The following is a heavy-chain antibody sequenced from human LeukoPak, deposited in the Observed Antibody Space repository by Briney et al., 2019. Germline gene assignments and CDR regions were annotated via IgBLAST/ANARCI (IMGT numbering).Heavy chain of an antibody. CDR3: AREREGYFDL. J-gene: IGHJ2*01. Sequence: SETLSLTCTVSGGSISSYYWSWIRQPPGKGLGWIGYIYYSGSTNYNPSLKSRVTISVVTSKNQFSLKLSSVSAADTAVYYCAREREGYFDLWGHGTLVTVSS. CDR2: IYYSGST. CDR1: GGSISSYY. V-gene: IGHV4-59*12.